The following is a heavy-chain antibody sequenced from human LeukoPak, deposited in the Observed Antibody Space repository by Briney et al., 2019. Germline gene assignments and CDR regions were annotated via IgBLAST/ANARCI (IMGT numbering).Heavy chain of an antibody. D-gene: IGHD6-13*01. CDR1: GGSISSSSYY. J-gene: IGHJ6*02. CDR2: IYYSGST. V-gene: IGHV4-39*01. CDR3: ARQGIAAAGTFYDYYGMDV. Sequence: EPSETLSLTCTVSGGSISSSSYYWGWIRQPPGKGLEWIGSIYYSGSTYYNPSLKSRVTISVDTSKNQFSLKLSSVTAADTAVYYCARQGIAAAGTFYDYYGMDVWGQGTTVTVSS.